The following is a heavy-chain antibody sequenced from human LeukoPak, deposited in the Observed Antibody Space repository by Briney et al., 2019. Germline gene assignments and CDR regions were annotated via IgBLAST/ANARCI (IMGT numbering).Heavy chain of an antibody. D-gene: IGHD1-1*01. Sequence: PSETLSLTFTVSGGSISRYYGNWIRQPPGNGLEWIGYIYYSGSTNYNPSLKSRVTISVDTSKNQFSLKLSSVTAADTAVYSCARGERMLDYWGQGTLVTVSS. CDR2: IYYSGST. CDR3: ARGERMLDY. J-gene: IGHJ4*02. V-gene: IGHV4-59*08. CDR1: GGSISRYY.